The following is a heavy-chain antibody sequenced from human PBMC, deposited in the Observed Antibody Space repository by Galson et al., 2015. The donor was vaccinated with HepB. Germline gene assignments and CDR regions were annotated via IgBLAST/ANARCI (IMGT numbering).Heavy chain of an antibody. J-gene: IGHJ4*02. CDR3: ARVGYYDSSGYYSFDY. CDR1: GYTLTSYG. CDR2: ISAYNGNT. Sequence: SVKVSCKASGYTLTSYGISWVRQAPGQGLEWMGWISAYNGNTNYAQKLQGRVTMTTDTSTSTAYMELRSLRSDDTAVYYCARVGYYDSSGYYSFDYWGQGTLVTVSS. V-gene: IGHV1-18*04. D-gene: IGHD3-22*01.